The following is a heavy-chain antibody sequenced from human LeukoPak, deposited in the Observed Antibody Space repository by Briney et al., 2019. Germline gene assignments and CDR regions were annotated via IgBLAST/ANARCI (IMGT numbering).Heavy chain of an antibody. CDR1: GASIGSYY. V-gene: IGHV4-59*01. D-gene: IGHD3-16*01. J-gene: IGHJ4*02. CDR3: ARRLLGVEFDY. Sequence: SETLSLTCTVSGASIGSYYWGWIRQPPVKGLEWIGTITNSGSTNFNPSLKSRVTMSLDTSNNQFSLKLSFVTAADTALYYCARRLLGVEFDYWGQGMLVTVSS. CDR2: ITNSGST.